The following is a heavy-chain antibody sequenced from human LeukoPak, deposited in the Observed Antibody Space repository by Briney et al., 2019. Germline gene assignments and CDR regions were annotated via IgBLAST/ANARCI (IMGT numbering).Heavy chain of an antibody. D-gene: IGHD3-10*01. CDR3: ARDLNYYGSRSAFDI. CDR1: GGSMSSYY. V-gene: IGHV4-59*01. Sequence: SETLSLTCTVSGGSMSSYYWSWNRQPPGKGLEYIGNIYYTGSTNYNPSLKSRVTISVDTSKNQFSLKLSSVTAADTAVYYCARDLNYYGSRSAFDIWGQGTMVTVSS. J-gene: IGHJ3*02. CDR2: IYYTGST.